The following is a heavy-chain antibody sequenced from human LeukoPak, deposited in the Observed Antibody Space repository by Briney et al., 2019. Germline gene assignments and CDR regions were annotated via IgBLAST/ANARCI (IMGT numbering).Heavy chain of an antibody. D-gene: IGHD2-21*02. CDR2: INDNGAKT. CDR3: AKGHGVVTFNELFS. Sequence: PGGSLRLSCAASGFTFNNYGMHWVRQPPGKGLEWVSGINDNGAKTFYANSVKGRLTISRDNSRSTLYLQMNNLRADDTAVYYCAKGHGVVTFNELFSWGQGTLVTVSS. CDR1: GFTFNNYG. V-gene: IGHV3-23*01. J-gene: IGHJ4*02.